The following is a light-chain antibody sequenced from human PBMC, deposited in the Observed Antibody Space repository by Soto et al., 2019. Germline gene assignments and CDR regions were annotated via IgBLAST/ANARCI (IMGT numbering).Light chain of an antibody. V-gene: IGLV2-14*01. CDR1: SSDVGGYNY. CDR3: SSYTSSSTLPYV. J-gene: IGLJ1*01. Sequence: QSALTQSASVSGSPGQSITISCTGTSSDVGGYNYVSWYQQHPGKAPKLMIYDVSNRPSGVSNRFSGSKSGNTASLTISGLQAEDEADYYCSSYTSSSTLPYVFGTGTKLTVL. CDR2: DVS.